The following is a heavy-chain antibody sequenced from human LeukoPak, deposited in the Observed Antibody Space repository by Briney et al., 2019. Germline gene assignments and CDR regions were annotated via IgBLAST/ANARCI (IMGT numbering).Heavy chain of an antibody. Sequence: PGGSLRLSCAASGYSFSGYGMQWVRQAPGKGLEWVAVIWYDGSKKYYADSVKGRFTISRDDSKNTLYLQMNSLRAEDTAIYYCARDPGTLATCFDYWGPGTLVTVSS. D-gene: IGHD6-13*01. CDR3: ARDPGTLATCFDY. V-gene: IGHV3-33*01. CDR2: IWYDGSKK. CDR1: GYSFSGYG. J-gene: IGHJ4*02.